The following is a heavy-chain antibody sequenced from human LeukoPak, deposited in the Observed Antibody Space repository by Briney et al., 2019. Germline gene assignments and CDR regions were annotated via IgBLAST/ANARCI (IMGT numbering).Heavy chain of an antibody. CDR1: GGSISSSSYY. CDR3: AREMVRGGGIYRIYYFDY. V-gene: IGHV4-39*02. Sequence: SETLSLTCTVSGGSISSSSYYWGWIRQPPGRGLEWIGSIYYSGSTYYNPSLKSRVTISVDTSKNQFSLKLSSVTAADTAVYYCAREMVRGGGIYRIYYFDYWGQGTLVTVSS. CDR2: IYYSGST. D-gene: IGHD3-10*01. J-gene: IGHJ4*02.